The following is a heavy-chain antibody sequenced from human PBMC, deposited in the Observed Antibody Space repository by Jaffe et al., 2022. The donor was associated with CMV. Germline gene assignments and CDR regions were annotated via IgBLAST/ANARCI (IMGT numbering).Heavy chain of an antibody. CDR1: GGSISSYY. J-gene: IGHJ4*02. Sequence: QVQLQESGPGLVKPSETLSLTCTVSGGSISSYYWSWIRQPPGKGLEWIGYIYYSGSTNYNPSLKSRVTISVDTSKNQFSLKLSSVTAADTAVYYCAGSEFWSGYSPTLWGQGTLVTVSS. D-gene: IGHD3-3*01. CDR2: IYYSGST. V-gene: IGHV4-59*01. CDR3: AGSEFWSGYSPTL.